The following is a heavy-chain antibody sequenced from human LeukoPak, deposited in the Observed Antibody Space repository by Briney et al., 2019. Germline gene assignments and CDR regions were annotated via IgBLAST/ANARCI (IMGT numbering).Heavy chain of an antibody. CDR1: GFTFSSYG. CDR3: AKTDLTYYYDSSGYYPDY. Sequence: PGGSLRLSCAASGFTFSSYGMHWVRQAPGKGLEWVAVISYDGSNKYYADSVKGRFTISGDNSKNTLYLQMNSLRAEDTAVYYCAKTDLTYYYDSSGYYPDYWGQGTLVTVSS. V-gene: IGHV3-30*18. J-gene: IGHJ4*02. D-gene: IGHD3-22*01. CDR2: ISYDGSNK.